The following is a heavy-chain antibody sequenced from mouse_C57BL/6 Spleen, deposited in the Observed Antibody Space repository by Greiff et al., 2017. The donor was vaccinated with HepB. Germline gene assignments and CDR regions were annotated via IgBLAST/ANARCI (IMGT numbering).Heavy chain of an antibody. Sequence: EVQLQQSGPELVKPGASVKISCKASGYSFTDYNMNWVKQSNGKSLEWIGVINPNYGTTSYNQKFKGKATLTVDQSSSTAYMQRNSLTSEDSAVYYCARSYYYGSRGYFDVWGTGTTVTVSS. J-gene: IGHJ1*03. CDR2: INPNYGTT. CDR3: ARSYYYGSRGYFDV. CDR1: GYSFTDYN. V-gene: IGHV1-39*01. D-gene: IGHD1-1*01.